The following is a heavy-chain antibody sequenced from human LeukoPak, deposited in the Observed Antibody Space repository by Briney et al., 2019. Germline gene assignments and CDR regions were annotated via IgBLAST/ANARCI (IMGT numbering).Heavy chain of an antibody. CDR3: ATLTGGDDAFDI. CDR1: DTSINTYY. V-gene: IGHV4-59*01. D-gene: IGHD4-23*01. CDR2: IFYTGST. Sequence: TPSETLSLTCTVSDTSINTYYWSWIRQPPGKGLEWIGYIFYTGSTNYNPSLKSRVTISVLTSKNRFSLKLSSVTAADTAVYYCATLTGGDDAFDIWGQGTMVTVSS. J-gene: IGHJ3*02.